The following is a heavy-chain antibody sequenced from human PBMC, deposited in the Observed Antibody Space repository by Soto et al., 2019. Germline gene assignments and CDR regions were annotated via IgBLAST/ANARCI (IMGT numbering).Heavy chain of an antibody. J-gene: IGHJ5*02. CDR3: ASSLFSDNWFDP. CDR2: IIPIFGTA. D-gene: IGHD3-9*01. CDR1: GGTFSSYA. Sequence: SVKVSCKASGGTFSSYAISWVRQAPGQGLEWMGGIIPIFGTANYAQKFQGRVTITADESTSTAYMELSSLRSEDTAVYYCASSLFSDNWFDPWGQGTLVTVSS. V-gene: IGHV1-69*13.